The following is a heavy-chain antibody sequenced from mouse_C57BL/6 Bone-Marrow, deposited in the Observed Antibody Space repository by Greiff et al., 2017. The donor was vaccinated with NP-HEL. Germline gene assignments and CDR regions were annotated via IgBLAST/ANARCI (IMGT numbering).Heavy chain of an antibody. J-gene: IGHJ2*01. CDR1: GFTFSDYG. CDR2: ISSGSSTI. CDR3: ARELRPYFDD. Sequence: EVKLMESGGGLVKPGGSLKLSCAASGFTFSDYGMHWVRQAPEKGLEWVAYISSGSSTIYYADTVKGRFTISRDNAKNTLFLQMTSLRSEDTAMYYCARELRPYFDDWGKGTTLTVSS. D-gene: IGHD3-2*02. V-gene: IGHV5-17*01.